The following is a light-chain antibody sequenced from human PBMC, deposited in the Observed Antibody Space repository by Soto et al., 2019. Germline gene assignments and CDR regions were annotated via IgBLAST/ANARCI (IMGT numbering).Light chain of an antibody. Sequence: EIVLTQSPGTLSLSPGERATLSCRASQSVSSSYLAWYQQKPGQAPRVLIHGASSRATGIPDRFSGSGSGTDSTLTISRLELEDFAVYFCQQYGNPPPNAFGQGPKVDIK. CDR3: QQYGNPPPNA. V-gene: IGKV3-20*01. CDR1: QSVSSSY. CDR2: GAS. J-gene: IGKJ2*01.